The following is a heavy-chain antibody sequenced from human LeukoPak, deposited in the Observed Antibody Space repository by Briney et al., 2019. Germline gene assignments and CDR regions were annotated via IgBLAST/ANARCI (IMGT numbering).Heavy chain of an antibody. CDR3: AKGLWFGEPTGSAFDI. CDR1: GFTFSTYE. Sequence: GGSLRPSCAASGFTFSTYEMNWVRQAPGKGLEWVSYISTSGSTIYYADSVKGRFTISRDNSKNTLYLQMNSLRAEDTAVYYCAKGLWFGEPTGSAFDIWGQGTMVTVSS. V-gene: IGHV3-48*03. D-gene: IGHD3-10*01. J-gene: IGHJ3*02. CDR2: ISTSGSTI.